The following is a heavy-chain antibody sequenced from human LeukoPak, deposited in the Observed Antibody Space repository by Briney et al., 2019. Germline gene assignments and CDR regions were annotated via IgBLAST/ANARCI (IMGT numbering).Heavy chain of an antibody. Sequence: GGSLRLSCATSGFTFSHYAMHWVRQAPGKGLEWVAVIWNDGSDKYYGDSVKGRFTISRDNSEKTVYLQLNTLRVEDTAVYYCAKDAERGFDFSNSLESWGQGTLVTVSS. V-gene: IGHV3-33*06. CDR1: GFTFSHYA. D-gene: IGHD4-11*01. J-gene: IGHJ4*02. CDR2: IWNDGSDK. CDR3: AKDAERGFDFSNSLES.